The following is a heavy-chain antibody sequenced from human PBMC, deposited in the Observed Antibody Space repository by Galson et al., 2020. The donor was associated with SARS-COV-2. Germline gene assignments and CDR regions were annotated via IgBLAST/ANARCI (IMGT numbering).Heavy chain of an antibody. J-gene: IGHJ5*02. CDR3: ARDHVWFGEFQLDWFDP. CDR2: IYYSGST. Sequence: TLSLTCTVSGGSISSSSYYWGWIRQPPGKGLEWIGSIYYSGSTYYNPYLKSRVTISVDTSKNQSSLKLSSVTAADTAVYYCARDHVWFGEFQLDWFDPWGQGTLVTVSS. V-gene: IGHV4-39*07. CDR1: GGSISSSSYY. D-gene: IGHD3-10*01.